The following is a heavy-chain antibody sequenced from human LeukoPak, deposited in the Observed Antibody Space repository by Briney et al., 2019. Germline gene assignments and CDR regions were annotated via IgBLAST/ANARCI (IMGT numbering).Heavy chain of an antibody. CDR3: ARGTVVVVPAAIRRRYNWFDP. V-gene: IGHV4-34*01. D-gene: IGHD2-2*02. CDR2: INHSGST. Sequence: PSETLSLTCAVYGGSFSGYYWSWIRQPPGKGLEWIGEINHSGSTNYNPSLKSRVTISVDTSKNQFSLKLSSVTTADTAVYYCARGTVVVVPAAIRRRYNWFDPWGQGTLVTVSS. CDR1: GGSFSGYY. J-gene: IGHJ5*02.